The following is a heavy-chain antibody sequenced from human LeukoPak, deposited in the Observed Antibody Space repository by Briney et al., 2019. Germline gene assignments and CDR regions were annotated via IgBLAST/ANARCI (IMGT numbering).Heavy chain of an antibody. D-gene: IGHD5-24*01. V-gene: IGHV2-5*01. CDR2: IYWNDVK. CDR1: GFSLTDNRVA. CDR3: ARNPPGYNECAFDS. Sequence: ESGPTLVNPTQTLALTCTFSGFSLTDNRVAVGWIRQPPGKALEWLALIYWNDVKRYSPSLKSRLTLTKDTSRNQVVLTMTNVVPVDTATYYCARNPPGYNECAFDSWGQGTLFTVSS. J-gene: IGHJ4*02.